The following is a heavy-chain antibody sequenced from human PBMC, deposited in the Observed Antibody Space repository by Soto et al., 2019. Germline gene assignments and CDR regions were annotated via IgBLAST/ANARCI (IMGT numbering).Heavy chain of an antibody. CDR2: ISAYNGNT. J-gene: IGHJ4*02. CDR3: ARGREYCSGGSRYDGVGVFDY. V-gene: IGHV1-18*01. Sequence: ASVKVSCKASGYTFTSYGISWVRQAPGQGLEWMGWISAYNGNTNYAQKLQGRVTMTTDTSTSTAYMELRSLRSDDTAVYYCARGREYCSGGSRYDGVGVFDYWGQGTLVTVSS. D-gene: IGHD2-15*01. CDR1: GYTFTSYG.